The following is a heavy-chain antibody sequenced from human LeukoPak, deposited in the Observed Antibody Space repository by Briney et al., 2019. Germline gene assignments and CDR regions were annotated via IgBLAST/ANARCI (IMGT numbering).Heavy chain of an antibody. J-gene: IGHJ1*01. CDR3: ASGSYDSSGEEYFQH. CDR2: IYSGGST. Sequence: PGGSLRLSCAASGFTVSSNYMSWVRQAPGKGLEWVSVIYSGGSTYYADSVKGRFTISRDNSKNTLYLQMNSLRAEDTAVYYCASGSYDSSGEEYFQHWGQGTLVTVSS. V-gene: IGHV3-53*01. CDR1: GFTVSSNY. D-gene: IGHD3-22*01.